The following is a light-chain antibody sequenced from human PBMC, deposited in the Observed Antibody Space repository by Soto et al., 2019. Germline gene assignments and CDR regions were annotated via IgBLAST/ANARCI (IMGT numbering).Light chain of an antibody. CDR2: AAS. Sequence: DIQMTQSPSSLSASVGDRVTITCRASQSISSYLNWYQQKPGKAPKLLIYAASSLQSGVPSRFSGSGSGTDFTLTTSSLQPEDFATYYCQQSYSTPFPFGPGTKVDIK. CDR3: QQSYSTPFP. CDR1: QSISSY. V-gene: IGKV1-39*01. J-gene: IGKJ3*01.